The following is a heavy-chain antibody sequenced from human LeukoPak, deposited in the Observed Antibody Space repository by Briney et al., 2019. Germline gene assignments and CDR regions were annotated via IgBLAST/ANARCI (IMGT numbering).Heavy chain of an antibody. V-gene: IGHV3-7*01. CDR1: GFTFSSYW. CDR3: AKVGDKFDFDY. CDR2: IRQDGSDK. J-gene: IGHJ4*02. Sequence: GGSLRLSCTASGFTFSSYWMTWVRQAPGKGLEWVANIRQDGSDKYYVDSVKGRFTVSRDNSKNTLYLQMNSLRAEDTSVYYCAKVGDKFDFDYWGQGTLVTVSS. D-gene: IGHD3-16*01.